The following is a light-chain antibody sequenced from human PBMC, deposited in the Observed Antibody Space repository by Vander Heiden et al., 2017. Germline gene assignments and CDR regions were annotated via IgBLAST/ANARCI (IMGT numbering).Light chain of an antibody. CDR2: GAC. V-gene: IGKV3-15*01. CDR3: LQYNHWTPSFT. CDR1: QSINNY. Sequence: IVMTQSPATLSVSPGERATLSCRASQSINNYLAWYQQKPGQAPRLLIYGACTRATGIPARFSGSGSGTEFTLTISSMKSEDYAVYYCLQYNHWTPSFTFGAGTKVDLK. J-gene: IGKJ3*01.